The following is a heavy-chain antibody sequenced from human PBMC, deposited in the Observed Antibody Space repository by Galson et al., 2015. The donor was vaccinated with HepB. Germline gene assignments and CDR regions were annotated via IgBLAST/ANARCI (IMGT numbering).Heavy chain of an antibody. Sequence: SLRLSCAASGFTFSSYEMNWVRQAPGKGLEWVSYISSSGSTIYYADSVKGRFTISRDNAKNSLYLQMNSLRAEDTAVYYCASQYSSSWYLLFDYWGQGTLVTASS. V-gene: IGHV3-48*03. CDR2: ISSSGSTI. CDR1: GFTFSSYE. D-gene: IGHD6-13*01. CDR3: ASQYSSSWYLLFDY. J-gene: IGHJ4*02.